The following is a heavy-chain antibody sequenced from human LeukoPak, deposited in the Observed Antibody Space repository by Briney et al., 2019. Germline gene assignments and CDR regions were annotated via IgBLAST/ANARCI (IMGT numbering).Heavy chain of an antibody. Sequence: GASVKVSCKASGGTFSSYAISWVRQAPGQGLEWMGRIIPIFGTANYAQKFQGRVTITTDESTSTAYMELSSLRSEDTAVYYRARAVAGDYFDYWGQGTLVTVSS. D-gene: IGHD6-19*01. J-gene: IGHJ4*02. V-gene: IGHV1-69*05. CDR1: GGTFSSYA. CDR3: ARAVAGDYFDY. CDR2: IIPIFGTA.